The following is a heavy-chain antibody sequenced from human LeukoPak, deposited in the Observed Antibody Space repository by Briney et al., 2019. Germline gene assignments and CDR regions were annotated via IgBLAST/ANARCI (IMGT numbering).Heavy chain of an antibody. CDR1: GGTFSSYA. V-gene: IGHV1-69*05. CDR3: ARESFGGDYVEDYYYYMDV. D-gene: IGHD4-17*01. J-gene: IGHJ6*03. Sequence: SVKVSCKASGGTFSSYAISWVRQAPGQGLEWMGRIIPIFGTANYAQKFQGRVTITTDESTSTAYMELSSLRSEDTAVYYCARESFGGDYVEDYYYYMDVWGKGTTVTFSS. CDR2: IIPIFGTA.